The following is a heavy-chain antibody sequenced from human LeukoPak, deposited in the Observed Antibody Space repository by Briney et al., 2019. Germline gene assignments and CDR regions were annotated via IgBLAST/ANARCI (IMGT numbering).Heavy chain of an antibody. CDR1: GFTFTSCA. Sequence: GASVKVSCKASGFTFTSCAMQWVRQARGQRLERIGWIVVGSGNTNYAQKFQERVTITRDMSTSTAYMELSSLRSEDTAVYYCAADTNDSSGQEHWGQGTLVTVSS. D-gene: IGHD3-22*01. J-gene: IGHJ1*01. CDR3: AADTNDSSGQEH. V-gene: IGHV1-58*02. CDR2: IVVGSGNT.